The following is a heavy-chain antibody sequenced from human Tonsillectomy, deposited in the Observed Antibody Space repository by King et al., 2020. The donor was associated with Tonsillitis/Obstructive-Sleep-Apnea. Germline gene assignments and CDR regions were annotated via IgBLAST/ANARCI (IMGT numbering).Heavy chain of an antibody. CDR3: ARMEAARRNYYSDY. J-gene: IGHJ4*02. V-gene: IGHV1-2*02. CDR2: INPYSGGT. D-gene: IGHD6-6*01. Sequence: VQLVESGAEVKKPGASVKVSCKASGYTFTGYYVHWVRQAPGEGLEWMGWINPYSGGTNSAQKFKGRVTLTRDTSLSTAYMELSRLRSDDTAVYYCARMEAARRNYYSDYWGQGTLVTVSS. CDR1: GYTFTGYY.